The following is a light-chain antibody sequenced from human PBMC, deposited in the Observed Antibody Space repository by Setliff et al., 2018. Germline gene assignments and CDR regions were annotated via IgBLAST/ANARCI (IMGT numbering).Light chain of an antibody. V-gene: IGLV8-61*01. CDR2: NTN. Sequence: QTVVTQEPSFSVSPGGTVTLTCGLNSSSVSTNYHPSWYQQTPGQAPRTLIYNTNTRSSGVPDRFSGSILGNKAALTITGAQADDESDYYCVLYVASGIYVFGTGTKVTVL. J-gene: IGLJ1*01. CDR1: SSSVSTNYH. CDR3: VLYVASGIYV.